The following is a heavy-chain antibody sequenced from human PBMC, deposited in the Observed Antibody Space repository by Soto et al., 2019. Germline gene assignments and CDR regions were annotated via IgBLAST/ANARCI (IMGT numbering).Heavy chain of an antibody. CDR2: ISAYNGNT. Sequence: QVQLVQSGAEVKKPGTSVKVSCKASGYTFASYGISWVRQAPGQGLEWMGWISAYNGNTNYAQKLQGRVTMTTDTSTSTAYMELRSLRSDDTAVYYCARSPVPYSSGWYALDYWGQGTLVTVSS. J-gene: IGHJ4*02. CDR1: GYTFASYG. V-gene: IGHV1-18*01. D-gene: IGHD6-19*01. CDR3: ARSPVPYSSGWYALDY.